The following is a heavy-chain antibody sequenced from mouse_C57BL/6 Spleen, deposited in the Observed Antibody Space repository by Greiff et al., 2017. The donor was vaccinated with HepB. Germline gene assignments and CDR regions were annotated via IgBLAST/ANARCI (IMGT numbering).Heavy chain of an antibody. CDR1: GYSFTGYY. J-gene: IGHJ1*03. V-gene: IGHV1-42*01. CDR3: ARAGPDWYFDV. D-gene: IGHD3-3*01. Sequence: VQLKQSGPELVKPGASVKISCKASGYSFTGYYMNWVKQSPEKSLEWIGEINPSTGGTTYNQKFKAKATLTVDKSSSTAYMQLKSLTSEDSAVYYCARAGPDWYFDVWGTGTTVTVSS. CDR2: INPSTGGT.